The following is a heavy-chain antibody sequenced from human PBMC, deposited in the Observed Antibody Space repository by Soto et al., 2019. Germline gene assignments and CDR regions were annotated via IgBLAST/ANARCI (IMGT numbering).Heavy chain of an antibody. CDR1: GYTFTSYG. Sequence: ASVKVSCKASGYTFTSYGISWVRQAPGQGLEWMGWISAYNGNTNYAQKLQGRVTMTTGTSTSTAYMEMRSLRSDDTAVYYCARVCISTSCLYYYYYGMDVWGQGTTVTVSS. D-gene: IGHD2-2*01. V-gene: IGHV1-18*01. CDR2: ISAYNGNT. CDR3: ARVCISTSCLYYYYYGMDV. J-gene: IGHJ6*02.